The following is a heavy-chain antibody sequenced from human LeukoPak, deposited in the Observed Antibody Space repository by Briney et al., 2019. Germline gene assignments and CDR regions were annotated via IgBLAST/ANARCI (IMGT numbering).Heavy chain of an antibody. CDR1: GDSVSSNTAA. Sequence: SQTLSLTCAISGDSVSSNTAAWNWIRQSPSRGLEWLGRTFYRSTWYNDYAVSVRSRITVNLDTSQNQFSLHVDSVTPEDTAVYYCAREVAGSWSFDIWGQGTFVTVSS. D-gene: IGHD6-19*01. CDR3: AREVAGSWSFDI. J-gene: IGHJ3*02. V-gene: IGHV6-1*01. CDR2: TFYRSTWYN.